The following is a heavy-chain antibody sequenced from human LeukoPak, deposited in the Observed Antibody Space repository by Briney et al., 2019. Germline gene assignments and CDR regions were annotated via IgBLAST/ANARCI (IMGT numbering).Heavy chain of an antibody. CDR1: GDSVSSNSAA. D-gene: IGHD3-9*01. CDR3: AKDLSRRNFAD. Sequence: RSQTLSLTCAISGDSVSSNSAAWNWIRRSPSRGLEWLGRTYYRSRWYNDYAVFVKSRITINPDTSKNQFSLHLNSVTPEDTAVYYCAKDLSRRNFADWGQGTLVTVSS. V-gene: IGHV6-1*01. J-gene: IGHJ4*02. CDR2: TYYRSRWYN.